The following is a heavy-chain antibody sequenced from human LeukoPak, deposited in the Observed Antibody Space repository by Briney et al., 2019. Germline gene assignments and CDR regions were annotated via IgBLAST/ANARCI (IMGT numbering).Heavy chain of an antibody. CDR1: GYTFTSYD. CDR3: ARLGLEWFHFYYMDV. CDR2: MNPNSGDT. V-gene: IGHV1-8*01. Sequence: ASVKVSCTASGYTFTSYDINWVRQATGQGLEWLGWMNPNSGDTGYAQKFQGRVTMTRDTSISTAYLELSSLRSEDTAVYYCARLGLEWFHFYYMDVWGKGTTVTVSS. J-gene: IGHJ6*03. D-gene: IGHD3-3*01.